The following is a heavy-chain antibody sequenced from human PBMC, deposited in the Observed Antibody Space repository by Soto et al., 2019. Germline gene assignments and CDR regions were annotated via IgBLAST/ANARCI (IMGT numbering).Heavy chain of an antibody. CDR2: IWFDGSNK. J-gene: IGHJ3*02. CDR3: ARDLYHFDFSPDVFDI. CDR1: GFTFTHYG. V-gene: IGHV3-33*01. Sequence: PGGSLRLSCAASGFTFTHYGMHWVRQAPGNGLEWVAVIWFDGSNKYYADSVKGRFTISRDSSKNTLFLQMNSLRAEDTAVYYCARDLYHFDFSPDVFDIWGQGTMVTVSS. D-gene: IGHD3-3*01.